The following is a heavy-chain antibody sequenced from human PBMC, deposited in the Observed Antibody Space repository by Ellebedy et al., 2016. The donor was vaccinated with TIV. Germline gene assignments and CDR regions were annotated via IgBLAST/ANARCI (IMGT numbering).Heavy chain of an antibody. J-gene: IGHJ6*02. CDR3: GRHATTVPLMDV. CDR1: GYNFVTYG. D-gene: IGHD4-17*01. Sequence: GGSLRLSXKASGYNFVTYGISWLRHVPGKGLDWMGRIDPRDSFALYSPSFEGHVTFSVDKSTGTAYLQWSSLKASDTAIYYCGRHATTVPLMDVWGQGTTVTVS. V-gene: IGHV5-10-1*01. CDR2: IDPRDSFA.